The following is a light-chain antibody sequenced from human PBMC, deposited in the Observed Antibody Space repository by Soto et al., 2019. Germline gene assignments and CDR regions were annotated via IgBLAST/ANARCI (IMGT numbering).Light chain of an antibody. CDR2: EVS. V-gene: IGLV2-8*01. J-gene: IGLJ1*01. CDR1: SSDVGGYNF. CDR3: SSYAATVYV. Sequence: QSALTQPPSASGSPGLSVTISCTGTSSDVGGYNFVSWFQQHPGKVPKLIMYEVSKRPSGVPDRFSGSKSGNTASLTVSGLQADDEADYYCSSYAATVYVFGTGTKVTVL.